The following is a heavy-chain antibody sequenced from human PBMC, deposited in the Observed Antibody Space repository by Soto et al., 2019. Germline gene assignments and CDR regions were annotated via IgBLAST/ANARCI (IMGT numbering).Heavy chain of an antibody. V-gene: IGHV3-23*01. Sequence: GGSLRLSCAASGFTFSSYAMSWVRQAPGKGLEWVSAISGSGGSTYYADSVKGRFTISRDNSKNTLYLQMNSLRAEDTAVYYCAKDGGGLWFGELGDAFDIWGQGTMVTVSS. CDR3: AKDGGGLWFGELGDAFDI. CDR2: ISGSGGST. D-gene: IGHD3-10*01. J-gene: IGHJ3*02. CDR1: GFTFSSYA.